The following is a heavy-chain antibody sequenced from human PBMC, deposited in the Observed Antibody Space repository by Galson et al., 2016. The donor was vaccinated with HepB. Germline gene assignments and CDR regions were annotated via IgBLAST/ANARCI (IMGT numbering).Heavy chain of an antibody. CDR1: GFRFSSYS. Sequence: SLRLSCAASGFRFSSYSMNWVRQAPGKGLEGVSVIYSGGRTYYTGSVKGRFTISRDSSKNTLYLQMSSLRAEDTAVYYCARHPQNNLWGQGTQVTVSA. CDR2: IYSGGRT. J-gene: IGHJ4*02. V-gene: IGHV3-53*01. CDR3: ARHPQNNL. D-gene: IGHD1/OR15-1a*01.